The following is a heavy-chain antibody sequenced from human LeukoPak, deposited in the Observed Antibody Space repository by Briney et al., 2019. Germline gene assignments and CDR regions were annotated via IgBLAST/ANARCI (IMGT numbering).Heavy chain of an antibody. Sequence: GASVKVSCKSSGYTFTSYGISWVRQAPGQGLEWMGWISAYNGNTEYAQKFQGRVTMTTDTSTSTAYVELRNLRSDDTAMYYCARSQYLLLSWWNAFDIWGQGTTVTVSS. CDR2: ISAYNGNT. CDR1: GYTFTSYG. J-gene: IGHJ3*02. CDR3: ARSQYLLLSWWNAFDI. V-gene: IGHV1-18*01. D-gene: IGHD2-2*01.